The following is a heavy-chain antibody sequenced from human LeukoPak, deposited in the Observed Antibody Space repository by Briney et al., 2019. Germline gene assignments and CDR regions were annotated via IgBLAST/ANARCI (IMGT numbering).Heavy chain of an antibody. CDR2: ISGSGGST. Sequence: RSGGSLRLSCAASGFSFSSYAMSWVRQAPGKGLEWVSAISGSGGSTYYADSVKGRFTISRDNSKNTLYLQMNSLRPEDTAVYYCAKQGCYSARCYPHYYYYYMDVWGKGTTVTVSS. J-gene: IGHJ6*03. CDR3: AKQGCYSARCYPHYYYYYMDV. CDR1: GFSFSSYA. D-gene: IGHD2-2*01. V-gene: IGHV3-23*01.